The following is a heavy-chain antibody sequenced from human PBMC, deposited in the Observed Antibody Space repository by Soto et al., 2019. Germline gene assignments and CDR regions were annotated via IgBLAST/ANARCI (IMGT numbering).Heavy chain of an antibody. V-gene: IGHV1-46*01. D-gene: IGHD4-17*01. J-gene: IGHJ6*02. CDR1: GYTFTSYY. CDR3: ASDDYGDHYYYGMDV. Sequence: GASVKVSCKASGYTFTSYYMHWVRQAPGQGLEWMGIINPSGGSTSYAQKFQGRVTMTRDTSTSTVYMELSSLRSEDTAVYYCASDDYGDHYYYGMDVWGQGTTVTVSS. CDR2: INPSGGST.